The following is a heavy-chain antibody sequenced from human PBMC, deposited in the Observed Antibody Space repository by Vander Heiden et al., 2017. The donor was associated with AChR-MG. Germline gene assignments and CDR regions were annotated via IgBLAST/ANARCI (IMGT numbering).Heavy chain of an antibody. J-gene: IGHJ4*02. D-gene: IGHD6-13*01. CDR1: GFTFSSYW. CDR3: ATQDGSPGY. V-gene: IGHV3-7*01. Sequence: EVQLVESGGGLVQPGTSLRLPSAASGFTFSSYWMTWVRQAPGKGLQWVANIKQDGSEKYYVDSVKGRFTISRDNAKDSLYLQMNSLRAEDTAMYYCATQDGSPGYWGQGTLVTVSS. CDR2: IKQDGSEK.